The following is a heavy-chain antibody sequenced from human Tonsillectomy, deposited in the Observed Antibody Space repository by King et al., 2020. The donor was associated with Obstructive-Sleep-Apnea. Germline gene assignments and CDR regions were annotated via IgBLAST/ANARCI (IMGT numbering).Heavy chain of an antibody. CDR1: GASITSYF. J-gene: IGHJ3*02. Sequence: VQLQESGPGLVNPSETLSLTCTVSGASITSYFWTWVRQPPGKGLEWIGYMIYSGISSYSPSLKRRVTMSVDTSKNQLSLKLTSVTAADTALYYCARNRVEGAYALDIWGQGTMVTVSS. V-gene: IGHV4-59*01. D-gene: IGHD1-14*01. CDR3: ARNRVEGAYALDI. CDR2: MIYSGIS.